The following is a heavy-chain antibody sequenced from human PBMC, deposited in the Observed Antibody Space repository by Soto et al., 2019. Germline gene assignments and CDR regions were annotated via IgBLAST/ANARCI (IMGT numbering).Heavy chain of an antibody. CDR3: ARRPVWFDP. V-gene: IGHV4-34*01. CDR2: INHSGST. Sequence: SETLSLTCAAYGGSFSGYYWSWIRQPPGKGLEWIGEINHSGSTNYNPSLKSRVTISVDTSKNQFSLKLSSVTAADTAVYYCARRPVWFDPWGQGTLVTVSS. CDR1: GGSFSGYY. J-gene: IGHJ5*02.